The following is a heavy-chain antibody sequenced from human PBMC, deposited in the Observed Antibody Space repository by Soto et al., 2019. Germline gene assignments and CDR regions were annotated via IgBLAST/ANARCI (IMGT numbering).Heavy chain of an antibody. CDR2: ISGRSDST. CDR3: AVLPLDPPHIIVY. J-gene: IGHJ4*02. Sequence: GGSLRLSCVAFGSTFNSLGMGWVRQVPGKGLEWVSSISGRSDSTYHADSVKGRFTISRDNSKNTLYLQMNSLRAEDTAVYYFAVLPLDPPHIIVYWGQGTLVNV. D-gene: IGHD2-15*01. V-gene: IGHV3-23*01. CDR1: GSTFNSLG.